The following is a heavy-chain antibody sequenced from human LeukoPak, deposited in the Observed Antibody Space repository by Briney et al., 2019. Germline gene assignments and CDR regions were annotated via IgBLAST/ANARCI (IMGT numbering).Heavy chain of an antibody. J-gene: IGHJ4*02. Sequence: PGGPLRLSCTASGFSLSNYGMHWVRQAPGKGLEWVAIIWGDQRYKHYADSVKGRFTISRDNSKNTVYLQMNSLRAEDTAVYYCTRGLRYADYWGQGTLVTVSS. CDR2: IWGDQRYK. CDR1: GFSLSNYG. CDR3: TRGLRYADY. V-gene: IGHV3-33*01. D-gene: IGHD2-2*01.